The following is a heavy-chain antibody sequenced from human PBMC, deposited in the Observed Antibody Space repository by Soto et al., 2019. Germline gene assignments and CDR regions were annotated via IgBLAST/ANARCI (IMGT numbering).Heavy chain of an antibody. V-gene: IGHV4-30-4*01. D-gene: IGHD5-18*01. CDR3: ARERDGGYGPSHYGMDV. CDR2: IYYSGST. J-gene: IGHJ6*02. CDR1: GGSISSSDYY. Sequence: KPSETLSLTCTVSGGSISSSDYYWSWIRQPPGKGLEWIGYIYYSGSTYYNPSLKSRVTISVDTSKNQFSLKLSSVTAADTAVYYCARERDGGYGPSHYGMDVWGQGTTVTVSS.